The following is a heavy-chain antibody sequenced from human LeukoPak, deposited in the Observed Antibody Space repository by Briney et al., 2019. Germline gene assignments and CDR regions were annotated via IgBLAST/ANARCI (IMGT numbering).Heavy chain of an antibody. CDR3: ARDRGRYCSGGSCYMFRDYYYGMDV. J-gene: IGHJ6*02. D-gene: IGHD2-15*01. V-gene: IGHV4-59*12. Sequence: SETLSLTCTVSGGSISSYYWSWIRQPPGKGLEWIGYIYYRGSTNYNPSLKSRVTMSVDTSKNQFSLKLSSVTAADTAVYYCARDRGRYCSGGSCYMFRDYYYGMDVWGQGTTVTASS. CDR2: IYYRGST. CDR1: GGSISSYY.